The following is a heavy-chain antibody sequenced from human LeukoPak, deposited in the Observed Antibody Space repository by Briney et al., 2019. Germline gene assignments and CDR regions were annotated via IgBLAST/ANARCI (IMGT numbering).Heavy chain of an antibody. CDR2: INPNSGGT. V-gene: IGHV1-2*02. Sequence: GASVKVSCKASGYTFTGYYMHWVRQAPGQGLEWMGWINPNSGGTNYAQKFQGRVTMSRDTSISTAYMELSRLRSDDTAVYYCARIMTPLGRYYMDVWGKGTTVTVSS. CDR3: ARIMTPLGRYYMDV. J-gene: IGHJ6*03. CDR1: GYTFTGYY. D-gene: IGHD3-16*01.